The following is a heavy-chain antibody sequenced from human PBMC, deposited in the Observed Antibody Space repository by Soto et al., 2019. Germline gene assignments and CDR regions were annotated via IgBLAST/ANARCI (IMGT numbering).Heavy chain of an antibody. CDR3: ARSYYDYVWGPQNWFDP. Sequence: QAQLVQSGAEVKKPGASVRVSCKAFGYTFSTYGITSVRQAPGQGLEWMGWISAYHGNTNYAQNLQGRATMTTDTSASTAYLELRSLRSDDTAVYYCARSYYDYVWGPQNWFDPWGQGTLVTVSS. J-gene: IGHJ5*02. D-gene: IGHD3-16*01. CDR1: GYTFSTYG. CDR2: ISAYHGNT. V-gene: IGHV1-18*01.